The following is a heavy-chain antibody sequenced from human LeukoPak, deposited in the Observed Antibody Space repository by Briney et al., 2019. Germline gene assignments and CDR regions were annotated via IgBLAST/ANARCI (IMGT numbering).Heavy chain of an antibody. CDR1: GFTVSIYG. CDR2: IWYDGSNK. Sequence: TGGSLTLSRAPSGFTVSIYGMRCARQPPGEGREWEEGIWYDGSNKYYADSVKGRVNISRDNSQNTLYLQMNSMRAEDTAMYYCTRDRGYAFDIWGQGTMVTVSS. J-gene: IGHJ3*02. D-gene: IGHD5-12*01. CDR3: TRDRGYAFDI. V-gene: IGHV3-33*01.